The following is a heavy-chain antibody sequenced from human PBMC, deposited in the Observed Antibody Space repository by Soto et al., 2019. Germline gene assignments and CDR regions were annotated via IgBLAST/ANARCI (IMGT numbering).Heavy chain of an antibody. Sequence: SETLSLTCAVYGGSFSGYYWSWIRQPPGKGLEWIGEINHSGSTNYNPSLKSRVTISVDTSKNQFSLKLSSVTAADTAVYYCASPGRLYQLREFEPADVWGQGTTVTVSS. V-gene: IGHV4-34*01. CDR1: GGSFSGYY. J-gene: IGHJ6*02. CDR3: ASPGRLYQLREFEPADV. D-gene: IGHD2-2*01. CDR2: INHSGST.